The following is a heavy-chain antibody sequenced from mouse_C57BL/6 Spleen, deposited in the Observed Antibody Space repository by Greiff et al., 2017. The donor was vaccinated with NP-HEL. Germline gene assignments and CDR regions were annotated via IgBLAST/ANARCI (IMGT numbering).Heavy chain of an antibody. CDR3: ARYGSSLQLRRSYAMDY. CDR1: GYTFTSYW. Sequence: QVQLQQPGAELVKPGASVKMSCKASGYTFTSYWLTWVQQRPGQGLEWIGDLYPGSGSTNYNEKFKSKATLTVDTSSSTAYMQLSSLTSEDSAVYDCARYGSSLQLRRSYAMDYWGQGTSVTVSS. D-gene: IGHD1-1*01. V-gene: IGHV1-55*01. CDR2: LYPGSGST. J-gene: IGHJ4*01.